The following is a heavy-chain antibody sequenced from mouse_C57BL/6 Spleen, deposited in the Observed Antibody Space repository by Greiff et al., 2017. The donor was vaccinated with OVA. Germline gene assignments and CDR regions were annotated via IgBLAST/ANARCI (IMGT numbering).Heavy chain of an antibody. Sequence: VQLQQPGAELVKPGASVKLSCKASGSTFTSYWMHWVKQRPGRGLEWIGRIDPNSGGTKYNEQFKSKATLTVDTPSSTASMQLSSLTAEDSAVYYCATGYDYEFAYWGQGTLVTVSA. V-gene: IGHV1-72*01. D-gene: IGHD2-4*01. CDR2: IDPNSGGT. CDR3: ATGYDYEFAY. CDR1: GSTFTSYW. J-gene: IGHJ3*01.